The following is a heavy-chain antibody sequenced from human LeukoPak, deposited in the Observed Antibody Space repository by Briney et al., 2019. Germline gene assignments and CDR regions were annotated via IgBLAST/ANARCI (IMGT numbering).Heavy chain of an antibody. J-gene: IGHJ4*02. V-gene: IGHV3-74*01. CDR3: ARGYGVTTFYLPFY. CDR1: GFTFSSYW. CDR2: INSDGSSS. Sequence: PGGSLRLSCAASGFTFSSYWMHWVRQAPGKGLVWVSRINSDGSSSSYADSVKGRFTISRDNAKNTLYLQMNSLRAEDTAVYYCARGYGVTTFYLPFYWGQGTLVTVSS. D-gene: IGHD4-17*01.